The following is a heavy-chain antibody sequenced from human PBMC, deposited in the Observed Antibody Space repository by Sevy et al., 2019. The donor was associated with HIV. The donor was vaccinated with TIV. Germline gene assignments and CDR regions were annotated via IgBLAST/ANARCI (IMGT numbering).Heavy chain of an antibody. CDR1: GFTVSSNY. Sequence: GGSLRLSCAASGFTVSSNYMSWVRQAPGKGLEWVSVIYSGGYTYYAGSVKGRLTISRDNSKNTEYLQMNSLRAEGTAVYYCARDGGSAGFDIWGQGTMVTVSS. CDR2: IYSGGYT. D-gene: IGHD3-16*01. J-gene: IGHJ3*02. CDR3: ARDGGSAGFDI. V-gene: IGHV3-53*01.